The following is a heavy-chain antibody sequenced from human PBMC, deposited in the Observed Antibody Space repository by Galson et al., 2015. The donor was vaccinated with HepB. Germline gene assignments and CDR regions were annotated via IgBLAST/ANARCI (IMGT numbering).Heavy chain of an antibody. D-gene: IGHD6-6*01. V-gene: IGHV3-23*01. CDR3: VKDTSKAAHDAFDI. J-gene: IGHJ3*02. CDR1: GFTFSSYA. CDR2: ISSSDGST. Sequence: SLRLSCAVSGFTFSSYAMSWVRQAPGKGLEWVSTISSSDGSTYYADSVKGRFTISRDNSKNTLYLQMNSLRAEDTAVHYCVKDTSKAAHDAFDIWGQGTMVTVSS.